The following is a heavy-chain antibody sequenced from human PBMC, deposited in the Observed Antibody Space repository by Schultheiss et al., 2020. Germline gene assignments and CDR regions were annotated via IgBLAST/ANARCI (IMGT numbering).Heavy chain of an antibody. CDR1: GGSISSGGYY. Sequence: SETLSLTCTVSGGSISSGGYYWSWIRQHPGKGLEWIGYIYYSGSTNYNPSLKSRVTISVDTSKNQFSLKLSSVTAADTAVYYCARLYGDYLPPSYMDVWGKGTTVNGYS. CDR2: IYYSGST. CDR3: ARLYGDYLPPSYMDV. D-gene: IGHD4-17*01. V-gene: IGHV4-61*08. J-gene: IGHJ6*03.